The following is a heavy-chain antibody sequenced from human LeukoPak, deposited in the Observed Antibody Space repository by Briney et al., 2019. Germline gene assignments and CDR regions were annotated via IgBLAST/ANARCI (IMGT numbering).Heavy chain of an antibody. Sequence: GGSLRLSCAASGFTFSSYGMHWVRQAPGKGLEWVAFIRYDGSNKYYADSVKGRFTISRDNSKNTLYLQMNSLRSEDTAVYYCGAGGRPYYYYGMDVWGQGTTVTVSS. V-gene: IGHV3-30*02. CDR1: GFTFSSYG. D-gene: IGHD3-16*01. CDR2: IRYDGSNK. CDR3: GAGGRPYYYYGMDV. J-gene: IGHJ6*02.